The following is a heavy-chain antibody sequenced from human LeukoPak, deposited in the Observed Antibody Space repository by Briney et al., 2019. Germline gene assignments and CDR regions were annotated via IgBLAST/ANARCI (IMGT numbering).Heavy chain of an antibody. CDR1: GYTFTSYG. V-gene: IGHV1-18*01. J-gene: IGHJ6*03. CDR3: ARGATVTTFYYYYYMDV. CDR2: ISAYNGNT. D-gene: IGHD4-17*01. Sequence: VASVKVSCKASGYTFTSYGISWVRQAPGQGLEWMGWISAYNGNTNYAQKLQGRVTMTTDTSTSTAYMELRSLRSDDTAVYYCARGATVTTFYYYYYMDVWGKGTTVTVSS.